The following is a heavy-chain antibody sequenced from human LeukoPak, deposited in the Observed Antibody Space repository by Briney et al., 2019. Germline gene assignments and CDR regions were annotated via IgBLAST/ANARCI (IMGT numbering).Heavy chain of an antibody. Sequence: SETLSLTCTVSGGSVSNSSYYWGWIRQPPGKGLEWISIIHYSGGTFYNPSLKSRVTISVDTSKNQFSLKLTSVTAADTAVYYCARGAVAAAALDYWGQGTLVTVSS. J-gene: IGHJ4*02. CDR3: ARGAVAAAALDY. V-gene: IGHV4-39*07. CDR2: IHYSGGT. D-gene: IGHD6-13*01. CDR1: GGSVSNSSYY.